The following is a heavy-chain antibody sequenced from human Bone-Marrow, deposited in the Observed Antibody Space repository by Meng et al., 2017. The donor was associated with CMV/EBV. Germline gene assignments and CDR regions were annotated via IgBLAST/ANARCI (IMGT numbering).Heavy chain of an antibody. CDR3: AKDRGGSGSYEVDY. D-gene: IGHD3-10*01. CDR2: INRNGDRT. CDR1: GFTFDDYG. J-gene: IGHJ4*02. Sequence: GGSLRLSCSASGFTFDDYGMSWVRQVPGKGLEWVSGINRNGDRTGYADSVKGRFTISRDNDKKSLYLQMNSLRAEDTAVYYCAKDRGGSGSYEVDYWGQGTLVTVSS. V-gene: IGHV3-20*04.